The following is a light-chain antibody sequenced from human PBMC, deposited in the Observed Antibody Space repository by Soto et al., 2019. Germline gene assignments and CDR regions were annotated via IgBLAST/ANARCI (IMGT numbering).Light chain of an antibody. Sequence: EIVLTQSPGTLSLSPGERATLSCRASQSVSSRYLAWNQQKLGQAPRLLIYGASSRATGIPDRFSGTGSGTDFTLTISRLEPENFAVYYYQQYGSSPPYTFGLETKLEIK. J-gene: IGKJ2*01. CDR3: QQYGSSPPYT. V-gene: IGKV3-20*01. CDR2: GAS. CDR1: QSVSSRY.